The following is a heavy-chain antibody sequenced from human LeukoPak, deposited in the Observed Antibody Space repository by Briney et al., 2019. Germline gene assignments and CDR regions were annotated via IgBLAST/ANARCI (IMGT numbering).Heavy chain of an antibody. CDR2: ISSISSYI. CDR1: GFTFSSSS. V-gene: IGHV3-21*06. Sequence: GGSLRLSCAASGFTFSSSSMNWVRQAPGKGLEWVSSISSISSYICYADSVKGRFTISRDNGKNSLYLQMNSLRAEDTAVYYCASSYSSGHWGQGTLVTVSS. D-gene: IGHD6-19*01. CDR3: ASSYSSGH. J-gene: IGHJ4*02.